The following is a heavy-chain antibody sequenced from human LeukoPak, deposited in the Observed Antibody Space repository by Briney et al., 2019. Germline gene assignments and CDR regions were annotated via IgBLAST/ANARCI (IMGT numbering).Heavy chain of an antibody. D-gene: IGHD1-26*01. CDR3: ARGGGSYHYFDY. J-gene: IGHJ4*02. CDR2: ISSSGSTI. V-gene: IGHV3-11*04. Sequence: GGSLRLSCAASGFTFSDYYMSWIRQAPGKGLEWVSYISSSGSTIYYADSVKGRFTISRDSAKNTLFLHMNTLRAEDTAVYYCARGGGSYHYFDYWGQATLVTVSS. CDR1: GFTFSDYY.